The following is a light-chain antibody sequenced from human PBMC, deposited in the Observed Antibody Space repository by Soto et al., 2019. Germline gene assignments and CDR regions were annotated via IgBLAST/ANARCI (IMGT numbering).Light chain of an antibody. CDR1: QSLVHSDENTY. CDR2: EIS. Sequence: DIVMTQTPLSSPVTLGQPASISCRSSQSLVHSDENTYLSWLQQRPGQPPRLLIYEISNRFSGVPDRFSGSGAGTDFTLKISRVEAEDVGVYYCMQVTQFPWTFGQGTKLEIK. V-gene: IGKV2-24*01. J-gene: IGKJ2*01. CDR3: MQVTQFPWT.